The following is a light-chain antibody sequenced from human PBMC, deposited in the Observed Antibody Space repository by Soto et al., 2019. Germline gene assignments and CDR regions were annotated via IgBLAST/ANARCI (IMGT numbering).Light chain of an antibody. J-gene: IGKJ1*01. CDR3: QHYGTTPWT. Sequence: TVLTQSPGTRSLSPGERVTLSCRASQSVCSRCLAWYQQKPGQSRRLLIYGASSRATGIPDRFSGSGYGTDFNLTISRLEPQDVALYCCQHYGTTPWTFGQGTKVGIK. V-gene: IGKV3-20*01. CDR1: QSVCSRC. CDR2: GAS.